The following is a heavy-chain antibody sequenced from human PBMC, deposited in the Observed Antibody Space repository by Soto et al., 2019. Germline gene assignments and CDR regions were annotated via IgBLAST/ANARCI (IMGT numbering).Heavy chain of an antibody. CDR2: IRGSGGST. V-gene: IGHV3-23*01. J-gene: IGHJ6*02. D-gene: IGHD6-13*01. Sequence: PSETLSLTCAVSGASVSSYYWSWVRQAPGKGLEWVSGIRGSGGSTYHADSVKDRFAISRDNSKNTLYLHMNRLRAEDSAVYYCAKDLRAAPFYYNIGVWGQGTSVTVSS. CDR1: GASVSSYY. CDR3: AKDLRAAPFYYNIGV.